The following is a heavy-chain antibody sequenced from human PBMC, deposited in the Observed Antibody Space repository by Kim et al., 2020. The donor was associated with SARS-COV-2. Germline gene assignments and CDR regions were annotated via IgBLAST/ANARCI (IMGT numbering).Heavy chain of an antibody. V-gene: IGHV4-61*01. J-gene: IGHJ5*01. D-gene: IGHD6-19*01. CDR2: IYYRGST. CDR1: GGSVSRGSYY. Sequence: SETLSLTCTVSGGSVSRGSYYWSWIRQPPGKGLEWIGYIYYRGSTKYNPSLQRRVTISVDTSKNQLSLKLRSVTAADTAVYYCARGKHSAWYEDLGWFYAWGHGTRVTVSS. CDR3: ARGKHSAWYEDLGWFYA.